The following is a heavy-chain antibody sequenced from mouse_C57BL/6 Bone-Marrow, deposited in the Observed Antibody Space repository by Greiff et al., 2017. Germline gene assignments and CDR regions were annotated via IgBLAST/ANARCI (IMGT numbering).Heavy chain of an antibody. J-gene: IGHJ2*01. CDR1: GYTFTDYE. D-gene: IGHD2-4*01. CDR2: IDPETGGT. CDR3: TSGDNDVPHYFDY. V-gene: IGHV1-15*01. Sequence: VQLQQSGAELVRPGASVTLSCKASGYTFTDYEMHWVKQTPVHGLEWIGAIDPETGGTAYNQKFKGKAILTADKSSSTAYMELRSLTSEDSAVXYCTSGDNDVPHYFDYWGQGTTLTVSS.